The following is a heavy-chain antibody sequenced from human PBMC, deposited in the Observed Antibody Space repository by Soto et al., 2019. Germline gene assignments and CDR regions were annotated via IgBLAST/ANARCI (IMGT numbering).Heavy chain of an antibody. D-gene: IGHD3-10*01. V-gene: IGHV1-8*01. Sequence: ASVKVSCKASGYTFTSYDINWVRQATGQGLEWMGWMNPNSGNTGYAQKFQGRVTMTRNTSISTAYMELSSLRSEDTAVYYCARGLLLWFGEPQKYYYMDVWGKGTTVTVSS. CDR2: MNPNSGNT. CDR3: ARGLLLWFGEPQKYYYMDV. J-gene: IGHJ6*03. CDR1: GYTFTSYD.